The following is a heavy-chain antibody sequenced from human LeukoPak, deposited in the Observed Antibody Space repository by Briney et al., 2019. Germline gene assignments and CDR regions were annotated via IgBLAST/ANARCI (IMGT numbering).Heavy chain of an antibody. CDR1: GFTFSSYA. CDR3: AKQWEEYFQH. CDR2: ISGSGGST. J-gene: IGHJ1*01. Sequence: GGSLRLSCAASGFTFSSYAMSWVRQAPGKGLEWVSGISGSGGSTYYADSVKGRFTMSRDNSKNTLYLQMNSLRADDTAVYYCAKQWEEYFQHWGQGTLVTVSS. V-gene: IGHV3-23*01. D-gene: IGHD1-26*01.